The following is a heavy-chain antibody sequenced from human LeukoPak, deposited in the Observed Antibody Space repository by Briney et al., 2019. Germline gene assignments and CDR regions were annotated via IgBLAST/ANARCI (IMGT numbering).Heavy chain of an antibody. CDR1: GGSISSGGYY. CDR2: IYYSEST. V-gene: IGHV4-61*08. D-gene: IGHD3-10*01. Sequence: SETLSLTCTVSGGSISSGGYYWSWIRQPPGKGLEWIGYIYYSESTKYNPSLKSRVTISVDTSKNQFSLKLSSVTAADTAVYYCARHGVGRGGDFDYWGQGTLVTVSS. CDR3: ARHGVGRGGDFDY. J-gene: IGHJ4*02.